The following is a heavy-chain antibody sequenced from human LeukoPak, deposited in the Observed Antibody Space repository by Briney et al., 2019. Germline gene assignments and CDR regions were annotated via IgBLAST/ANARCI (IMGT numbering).Heavy chain of an antibody. V-gene: IGHV1-18*04. CDR1: GYTFTGYY. D-gene: IGHD2-2*01. Sequence: GASVKVSCKASGYTFTGYYMHWVRQAPGQGLEWMGWISAYNGNTNYAQKLQGRVTMTTDTSTSTAYMELRSLRSDDTAVYYCARALARWGYCSSTSCLPLDYWGQGTLVTVSS. J-gene: IGHJ4*02. CDR2: ISAYNGNT. CDR3: ARALARWGYCSSTSCLPLDY.